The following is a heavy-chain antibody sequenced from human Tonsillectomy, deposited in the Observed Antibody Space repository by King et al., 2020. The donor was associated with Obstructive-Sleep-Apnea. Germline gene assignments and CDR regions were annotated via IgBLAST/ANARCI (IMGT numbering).Heavy chain of an antibody. CDR1: GFTFSSYA. CDR2: ISYDGSIK. D-gene: IGHD5-24*01. CDR3: AREVQRWLQGYFDY. Sequence: VQLVESGGGVVQPGRSLRLSCAASGFTFSSYALHWVRQAPGKGLEWVAVISYDGSIKYYADSVKGRFTISRDNSKNTLYLQMNSLRAEDTAVYYCAREVQRWLQGYFDYWGQGTLVTVSS. V-gene: IGHV3-30-3*01. J-gene: IGHJ4*02.